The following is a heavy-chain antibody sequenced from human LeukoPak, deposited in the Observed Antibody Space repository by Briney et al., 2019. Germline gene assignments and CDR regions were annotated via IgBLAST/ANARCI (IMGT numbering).Heavy chain of an antibody. Sequence: ASVKVSCKASGYTFTGYSIHWVRQVPGRGLEWMGWINPNSGGTNYAQKFQGRVTMTRDTSTNTAYMELSRLRSDDTAIYYCARESIIPAARGDYWGQGTLVTVSS. CDR2: INPNSGGT. V-gene: IGHV1-2*02. CDR1: GYTFTGYS. J-gene: IGHJ4*02. D-gene: IGHD2-2*01. CDR3: ARESIIPAARGDY.